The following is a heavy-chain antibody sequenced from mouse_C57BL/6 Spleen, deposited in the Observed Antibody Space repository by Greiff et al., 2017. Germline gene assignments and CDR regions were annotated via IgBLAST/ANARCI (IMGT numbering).Heavy chain of an antibody. Sequence: VQLQQSGPGLVKPSQSLSLTCSVTGYSITSGYYWNCIRQFPGNKLEWMGYIRYNGSNNYNPSLKNLISITPDTSKNQFFLKLNSLTTEDTAPYYCARDDPFAYWGQGTLVTVSA. V-gene: IGHV3-6*01. CDR1: GYSITSGYY. CDR3: ARDDPFAY. CDR2: IRYNGSN. J-gene: IGHJ3*01.